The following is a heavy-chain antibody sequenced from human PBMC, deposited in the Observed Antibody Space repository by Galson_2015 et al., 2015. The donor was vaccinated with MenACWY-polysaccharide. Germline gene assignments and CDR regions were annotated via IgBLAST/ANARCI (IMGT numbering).Heavy chain of an antibody. V-gene: IGHV3-21*01. D-gene: IGHD1/OR15-1a*01. CDR2: ISGSSAYI. J-gene: IGHJ4*02. CDR3: ASRRGFRTGSGPEDY. Sequence: SLRLSCAASGFTFNTYSMIWVRQAPGQGLQWVSAISGSSAYIFYADSVKGRFTISRDNAKNSLYLQMNSLRAEDTATYYCASRRGFRTGSGPEDYWGQGTLVTVSS. CDR1: GFTFNTYS.